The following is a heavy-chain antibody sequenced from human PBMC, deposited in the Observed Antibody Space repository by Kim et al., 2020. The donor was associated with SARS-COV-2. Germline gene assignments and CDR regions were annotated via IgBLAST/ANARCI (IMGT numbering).Heavy chain of an antibody. D-gene: IGHD1-26*01. CDR2: IYHSGST. Sequence: SETLSLTCIVSAYSISSGFYWGWIRQPPGKGLEWIGSIYHSGSTYYNPSLKSRVTISVDTSKNQFSLKLSSVTAADTAVYYCAKEGDRWDFDYWGQGTLVTVSS. CDR1: AYSISSGFY. J-gene: IGHJ4*02. CDR3: AKEGDRWDFDY. V-gene: IGHV4-38-2*02.